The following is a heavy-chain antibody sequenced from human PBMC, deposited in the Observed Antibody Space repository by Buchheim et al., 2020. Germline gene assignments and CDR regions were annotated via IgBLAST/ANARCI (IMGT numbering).Heavy chain of an antibody. J-gene: IGHJ6*03. CDR1: GFTFSDFH. CDR2: ISRTGNTI. CDR3: ASTDILTENDYYYYYMDV. D-gene: IGHD3-9*01. V-gene: IGHV3-11*01. Sequence: QVQLVESGGGLVKPGGSLRLSCAASGFTFSDFHMSWIRQAPGKGLEWVSYISRTGNTIYYADSVKGRFTVSRDNAKNSLYLQMNSLRAEDTAVYYCASTDILTENDYYYYYMDVWGKGTT.